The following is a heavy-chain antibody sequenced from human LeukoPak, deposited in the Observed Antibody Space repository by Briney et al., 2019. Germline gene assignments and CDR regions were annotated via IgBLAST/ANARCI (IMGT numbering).Heavy chain of an antibody. CDR3: ARRRERWLQSTPLAP. V-gene: IGHV4-34*01. J-gene: IGHJ5*02. Sequence: SGGSLRLSCAASGFTFSSYWMSWVRQAPGKGLEWIGEINHSGSTNYNPSLKSRVTISVDTSKNQFSLKLSSVTAADTAVYYCARRRERWLQSTPLAPWGQGTLVTVSS. CDR2: INHSGST. D-gene: IGHD5-24*01. CDR1: GFTFSSYW.